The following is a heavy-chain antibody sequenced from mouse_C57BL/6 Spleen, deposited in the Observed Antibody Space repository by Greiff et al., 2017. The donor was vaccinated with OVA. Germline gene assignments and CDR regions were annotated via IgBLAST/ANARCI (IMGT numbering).Heavy chain of an antibody. V-gene: IGHV1-69*01. J-gene: IGHJ2*01. CDR3: ARGAYYSNYVYFDY. D-gene: IGHD2-5*01. CDR1: GYTFTSYW. CDR2: IDPSDSYT. Sequence: VQLQQPGAELVMPGASVKLSCKASGYTFTSYWMHWVKQRPGQGLEWIGEIDPSDSYTNYNQKFKGKSTLTVDKSSSTAYMQLSSLTSEDSAVYYCARGAYYSNYVYFDYWGQGTTLTVSS.